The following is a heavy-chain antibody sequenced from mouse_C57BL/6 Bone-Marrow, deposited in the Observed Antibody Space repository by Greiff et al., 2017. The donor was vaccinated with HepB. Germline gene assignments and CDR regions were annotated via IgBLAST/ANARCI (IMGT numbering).Heavy chain of an antibody. J-gene: IGHJ4*01. CDR3: ARNPYYYGSSYEGAMDY. CDR1: GYSFSSSW. Sequence: VQLQQSGPELVKPGASVKISCKASGYSFSSSWMNWVKQRPGKGLEWIGRIHPGDGGTNYNGKFKGKATLTADKSSSTAYMQLSSLTSEDSAVYFCARNPYYYGSSYEGAMDYWGQGTSVTVSS. CDR2: IHPGDGGT. V-gene: IGHV1-82*01. D-gene: IGHD1-1*01.